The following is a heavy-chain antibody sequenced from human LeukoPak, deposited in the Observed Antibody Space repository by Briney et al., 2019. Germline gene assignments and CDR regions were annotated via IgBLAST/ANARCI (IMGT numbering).Heavy chain of an antibody. V-gene: IGHV3-30*02. CDR2: IQYDGSNE. CDR3: AKDRCSNGVGCYYYYMDV. D-gene: IGHD2-8*01. Sequence: GGSLRLSCAAPRFTFSSYGMHWVRQALGKGLEWVAYIQYDGSNEQYADSVKGRFSISRDSSKNILYLQMNSLRAEDTAVYYCAKDRCSNGVGCYYYYMDVWGKGTTVTISS. J-gene: IGHJ6*03. CDR1: RFTFSSYG.